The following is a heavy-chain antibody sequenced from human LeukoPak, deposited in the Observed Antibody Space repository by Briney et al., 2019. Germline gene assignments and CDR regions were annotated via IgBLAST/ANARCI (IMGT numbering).Heavy chain of an antibody. CDR1: GFTFSSYA. CDR2: ISYDGSNK. CDR3: ARGQIGHPLTMIVVVITGDHDAFDI. J-gene: IGHJ3*02. Sequence: GRSLRLSCAASGFTFSSYAMHWVRQAPGKGLEWVAVISYDGSNKYYADSVKGRFTISRDNSKNTLYLQMNSLRAEDTAVYYCARGQIGHPLTMIVVVITGDHDAFDIWGQGTMVTVSS. D-gene: IGHD3-22*01. V-gene: IGHV3-30*04.